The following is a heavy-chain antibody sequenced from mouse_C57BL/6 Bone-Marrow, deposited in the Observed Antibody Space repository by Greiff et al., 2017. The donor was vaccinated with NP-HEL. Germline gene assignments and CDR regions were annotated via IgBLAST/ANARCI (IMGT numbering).Heavy chain of an antibody. CDR1: GYTFTSYW. J-gene: IGHJ4*01. CDR2: IDPSDSYT. Sequence: QVQLQQSGAELVMPGASVKLSCKASGYTFTSYWMHWVKQRPGQGLEWIGEIDPSDSYTNYNQKFKGKSTLTVDKSSSTAYMQLSSLTSEDSAVYYCARYGYYVGYYAMDYWGQGTSVTVSS. CDR3: ARYGYYVGYYAMDY. D-gene: IGHD2-3*01. V-gene: IGHV1-69*01.